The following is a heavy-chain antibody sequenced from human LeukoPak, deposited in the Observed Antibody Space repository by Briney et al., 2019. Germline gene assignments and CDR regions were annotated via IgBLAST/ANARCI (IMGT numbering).Heavy chain of an antibody. J-gene: IGHJ5*02. Sequence: ASVKVSCKASGYSFSSYGISWVRQAPGQGLEWIGWISADSGNTNYVQKLQGRVTMTTDTSTSTAYMELRSLRSDDTAVYYCARGRYYYDSSGALGWFDPWGQGTLVTVSS. CDR3: ARGRYYYDSSGALGWFDP. V-gene: IGHV1-18*01. CDR2: ISADSGNT. CDR1: GYSFSSYG. D-gene: IGHD3-22*01.